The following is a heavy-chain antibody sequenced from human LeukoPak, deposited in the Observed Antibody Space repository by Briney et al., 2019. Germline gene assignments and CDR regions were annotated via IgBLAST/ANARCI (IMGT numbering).Heavy chain of an antibody. V-gene: IGHV3-21*01. J-gene: IGHJ4*02. CDR2: ISSSSSYI. D-gene: IGHD3-22*01. CDR1: GFTFSDYT. Sequence: GGSLRLSCAASGFTFSDYTMNWVRQAPGKGLEWVSSISSSSSYIYYADSLKGRFTISRDNAKNSLYLQMSSLRAEDTAVYYCARARFYSYDTSGPYVIDYWGQGTLVTVSS. CDR3: ARARFYSYDTSGPYVIDY.